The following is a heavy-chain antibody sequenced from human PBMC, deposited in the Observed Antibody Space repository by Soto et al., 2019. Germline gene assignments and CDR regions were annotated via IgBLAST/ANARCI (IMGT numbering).Heavy chain of an antibody. CDR3: ARGGPSDLTGYYFFDY. CDR2: INPNSGGT. CDR1: GYTFTGYY. Sequence: ASVKVSCKASGYTFTGYYMHWVRQAPGQGLEWMGWINPNSGGTNYAQKFQGWVTMTRDTSISTAYMELSRLRSDDTAVYYCARGGPSDLTGYYFFDYWGQGTLVTVSS. V-gene: IGHV1-2*04. J-gene: IGHJ4*02. D-gene: IGHD3-9*01.